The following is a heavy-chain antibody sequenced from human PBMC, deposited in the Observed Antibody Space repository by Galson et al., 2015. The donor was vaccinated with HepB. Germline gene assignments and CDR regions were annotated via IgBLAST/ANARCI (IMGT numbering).Heavy chain of an antibody. J-gene: IGHJ4*02. CDR3: AREGRITLTIFDY. Sequence: SLRLSCAASRFAFSGYGMHWVRQAPGKGLEWVGCIWYDGSTQHYADSVKGRFTISRDNSKNILYLQMSSLRAEDTAVYYCAREGRITLTIFDYWGQGSLVTVSS. CDR2: IWYDGSTQ. CDR1: RFAFSGYG. D-gene: IGHD3-16*01. V-gene: IGHV3-33*01.